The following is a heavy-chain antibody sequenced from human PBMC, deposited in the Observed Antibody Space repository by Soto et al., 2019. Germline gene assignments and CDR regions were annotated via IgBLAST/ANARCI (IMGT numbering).Heavy chain of an antibody. V-gene: IGHV4-61*01. D-gene: IGHD3-22*01. CDR2: IYYSGST. CDR3: ARGRYDSSGYYFDY. J-gene: IGHJ4*02. CDR1: GYYVSSGSYY. Sequence: SETLSLTCTSSGYYVSSGSYYWSWIRQPPGKGLEWIGYIYYSGSTNYNPSLKSRVTISVDTSKNQFSLKLSSVTAADTAVYYCARGRYDSSGYYFDYWGQGTLVTVSS.